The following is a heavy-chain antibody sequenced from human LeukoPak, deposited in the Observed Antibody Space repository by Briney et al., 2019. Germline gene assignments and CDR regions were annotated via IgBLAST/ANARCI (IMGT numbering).Heavy chain of an antibody. V-gene: IGHV3-74*01. CDR1: GFTFSTYW. CDR3: AGDAGTMIHY. Sequence: GGSLRLSCAASGFTFSTYWMHWVRQAPRQELVWVSRINTNGGTTSYADSVKGRFTISRDNAKNTLYLQMSSLRAEDTAVYYCAGDAGTMIHYWGQGTLVTVSS. D-gene: IGHD3-22*01. CDR2: INTNGGTT. J-gene: IGHJ4*02.